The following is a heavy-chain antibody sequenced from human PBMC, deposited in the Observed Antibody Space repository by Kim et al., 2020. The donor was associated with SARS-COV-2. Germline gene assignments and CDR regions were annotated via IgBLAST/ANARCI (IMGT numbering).Heavy chain of an antibody. CDR3: AKNLYCSGGSCYFYYYYYGMDV. CDR1: GFTFSSYG. J-gene: IGHJ6*02. CDR2: ISYDGSNK. D-gene: IGHD2-15*01. V-gene: IGHV3-30*18. Sequence: GGSLRLSCAASGFTFSSYGMHWVRQAPGKGLEWVAVISYDGSNKYYADSVKGRFTISRDNSKNTLYLQMNSLRAEDTAVYYCAKNLYCSGGSCYFYYYYYGMDVWGQGTTVTVSS.